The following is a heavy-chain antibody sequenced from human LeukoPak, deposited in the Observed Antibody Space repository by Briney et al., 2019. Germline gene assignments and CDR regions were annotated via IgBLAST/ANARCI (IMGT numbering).Heavy chain of an antibody. CDR2: INHSGST. CDR1: GGSFSGYY. J-gene: IGHJ3*02. Sequence: SETLSLTCSVYGGSFSGYYWSWIRQPPGKGLEWIGEINHSGSTNYNPSLKSRVTISVDTSKNQFSLKLSSVTAADTAVYYCARGHLVSNAFDIWGQGTMVTVSS. D-gene: IGHD5/OR15-5a*01. V-gene: IGHV4-34*01. CDR3: ARGHLVSNAFDI.